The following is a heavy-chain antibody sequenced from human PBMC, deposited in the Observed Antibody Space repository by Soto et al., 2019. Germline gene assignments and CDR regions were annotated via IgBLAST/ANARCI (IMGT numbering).Heavy chain of an antibody. V-gene: IGHV3-23*01. J-gene: IGHJ4*02. Sequence: GGSLRLSCAASGFTFSSYGMHWVRQAPGKGLEWVSAISGSGASTYYADSVKGRFTISRDNSKNTLYLQMNSLRAVDTAVYYCAKPVESYYFDSWGQGTLVTVSS. CDR1: GFTFSSYG. CDR3: AKPVESYYFDS. CDR2: ISGSGAST.